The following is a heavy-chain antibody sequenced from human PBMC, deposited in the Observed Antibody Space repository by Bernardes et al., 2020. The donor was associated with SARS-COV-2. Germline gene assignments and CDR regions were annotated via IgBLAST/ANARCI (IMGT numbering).Heavy chain of an antibody. V-gene: IGHV5-51*01. J-gene: IGHJ3*01. CDR1: GYSFTSHW. CDR2: IYPDDSET. CDR3: ATHSDSSERGAFDL. Sequence: GESLKISGHDFGYSFTSHWIAWVRQMPGKGLEWMGMIYPDDSETRFSPSFQGRVTISADKSINTAYLQWTTLKASDTAMYYCATHSDSSERGAFDLWGQGTLVTVSS. D-gene: IGHD6-6*01.